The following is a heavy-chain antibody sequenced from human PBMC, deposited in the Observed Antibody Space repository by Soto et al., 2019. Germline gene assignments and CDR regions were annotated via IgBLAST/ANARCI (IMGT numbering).Heavy chain of an antibody. CDR3: VGEHILGASSFDY. CDR2: ISSLSSPR. V-gene: IGHV3-48*02. J-gene: IGHJ4*02. CDR1: GFTFAGYS. Sequence: LRPSWAASGFTFAGYSMNWDRQAPGKGLEWISYISSLSSPRYYAESVEGRFIISRDNSKNSLYLQMNSLRDEDTAVYFCVGEHILGASSFDYWGQGTRVTVSS. D-gene: IGHD7-27*01.